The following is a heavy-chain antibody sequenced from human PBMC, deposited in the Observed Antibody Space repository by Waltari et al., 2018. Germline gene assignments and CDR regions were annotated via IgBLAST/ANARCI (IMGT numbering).Heavy chain of an antibody. V-gene: IGHV3-74*01. CDR3: ARGADL. D-gene: IGHD3-3*01. CDR1: GITLSGTW. Sequence: EVQLVESGGGLVQPGGSLRLPCAASGITLSGTWLHWVRQGPGKGRVWVSRISGERSTIKYADSVKGRFTISRDTAKNTLYLQMDSLRAEETAVYYCARGADLRGQGNLVNVSS. CDR2: ISGERSTI. J-gene: IGHJ4*01.